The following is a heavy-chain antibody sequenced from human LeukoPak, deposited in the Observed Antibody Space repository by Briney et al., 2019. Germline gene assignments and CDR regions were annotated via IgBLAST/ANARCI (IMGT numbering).Heavy chain of an antibody. J-gene: IGHJ4*02. CDR2: IYYSGST. Sequence: LETLSLTCTVSGGSISSSSYYWGWIRQPPGKGLEWIGSIYYSGSTYYNPSLKSRVTISVDTSKNQFSLKLSSVTAADTAVYYCARRRGAWPFDYWGQGTLVTVSS. D-gene: IGHD3-10*01. CDR3: ARRRGAWPFDY. V-gene: IGHV4-39*01. CDR1: GGSISSSSYY.